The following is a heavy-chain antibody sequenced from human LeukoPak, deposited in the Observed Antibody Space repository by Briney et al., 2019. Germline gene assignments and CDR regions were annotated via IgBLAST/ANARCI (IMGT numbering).Heavy chain of an antibody. J-gene: IGHJ4*02. CDR3: ARAGSHWHYVY. CDR2: IKQDGSER. CDR1: GFTFSGFS. Sequence: GGSLRLSCAASGFTFSGFSMSWVRQSPTKGLEWVANIKQDGSERYYVDSVKGRFTISRDNAKNSLSLQMNNLRVEDTAVYYCARAGSHWHYVYWGQGTVVTISS. V-gene: IGHV3-7*01. D-gene: IGHD3-10*01.